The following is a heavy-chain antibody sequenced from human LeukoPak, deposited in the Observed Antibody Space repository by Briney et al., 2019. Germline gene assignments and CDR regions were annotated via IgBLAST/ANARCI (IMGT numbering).Heavy chain of an antibody. D-gene: IGHD3-22*01. Sequence: ASVKVSCKASGYTFTSYGISWVRQAPGQGLEWMGWISAYNGNTNYAQKLQGRVTMTTDTSTSTAYMELRSLRSDDTAVYYCARDVGYGSSGYSLNGQTQLNDYWGQGTLVTVSS. J-gene: IGHJ4*02. V-gene: IGHV1-18*01. CDR2: ISAYNGNT. CDR3: ARDVGYGSSGYSLNGQTQLNDY. CDR1: GYTFTSYG.